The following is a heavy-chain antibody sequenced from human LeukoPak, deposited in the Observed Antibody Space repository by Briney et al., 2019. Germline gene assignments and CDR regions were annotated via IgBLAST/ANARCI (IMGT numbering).Heavy chain of an antibody. D-gene: IGHD3-22*01. J-gene: IGHJ5*02. CDR3: ARDREPYYYDSSGYYWHTGWFDP. V-gene: IGHV1-2*02. Sequence: ASVKVSCKASGGTFTGYYMHWVRQAPGQGLEWMGWINPNSGGTNYAQKFQGRVTMTRDTSISTTYMELSRLRSDDTAVYYCARDREPYYYDSSGYYWHTGWFDPWGQGTLVTVSS. CDR1: GGTFTGYY. CDR2: INPNSGGT.